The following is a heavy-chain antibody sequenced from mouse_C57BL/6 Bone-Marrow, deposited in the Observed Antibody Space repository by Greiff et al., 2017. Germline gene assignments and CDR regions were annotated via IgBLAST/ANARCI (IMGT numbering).Heavy chain of an antibody. Sequence: VQLQQPGAELVKPGASVKLSCKASGYTFTSYWMHWVKQRPGQGLEWIGMIHPNSGSTNYNEKFKSKATLTVDKSSSTAYMQLSSLTSEDSAVYYCYYYGSSSYAMDDWGQGTSVTVAS. CDR1: GYTFTSYW. V-gene: IGHV1-64*01. J-gene: IGHJ4*01. CDR2: IHPNSGST. D-gene: IGHD1-1*01. CDR3: YYYGSSSYAMDD.